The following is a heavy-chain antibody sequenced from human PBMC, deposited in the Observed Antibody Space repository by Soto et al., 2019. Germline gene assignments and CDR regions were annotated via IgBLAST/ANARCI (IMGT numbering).Heavy chain of an antibody. CDR2: IWYDGSNK. D-gene: IGHD3-10*01. J-gene: IGHJ4*02. CDR1: GFTFSSYG. V-gene: IGHV3-33*01. CDR3: ARRAGVRFGGFDY. Sequence: QVQLVESGGGVVQPGRSLRLSCAASGFTFSSYGMHWVRQAPGKGLEWVAVIWYDGSNKYYADSVKGRFTISRDNSKNTLYLQMNSLRAEDTAVYYCARRAGVRFGGFDYWGQGTLVTVSS.